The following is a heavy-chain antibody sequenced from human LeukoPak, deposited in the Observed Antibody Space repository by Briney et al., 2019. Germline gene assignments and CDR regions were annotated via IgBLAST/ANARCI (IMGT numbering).Heavy chain of an antibody. J-gene: IGHJ6*03. CDR2: INHSGST. D-gene: IGHD6-13*01. V-gene: IGHV4-34*01. CDR3: ARGRHSYSIAAAGTGVDYYYKDV. Sequence: PSETLSLTCAVYGGSFSGYYWSWIRQPPGKGLEWIGEINHSGSTNYNPSLKSRVTISVDTSKNQFSLKLSSVTAADTAVYYCARGRHSYSIAAAGTGVDYYYKDVWGKGTTVTVSS. CDR1: GGSFSGYY.